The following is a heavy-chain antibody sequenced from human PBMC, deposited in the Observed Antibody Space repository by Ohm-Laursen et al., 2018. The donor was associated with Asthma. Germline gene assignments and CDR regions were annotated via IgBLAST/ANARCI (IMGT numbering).Heavy chain of an antibody. CDR3: ARGQGSGDISGSDPFDL. V-gene: IGHV3-53*01. Sequence: SLRLSCAATGFSVSRHFMNWIRQGPEKGLEWVSDIYPGGATSYADSVKGRFTISRDDSKNTLNLQMSSLRGDDTAVYYCARGQGSGDISGSDPFDLWGQGTTVIVSS. CDR2: IYPGGAT. J-gene: IGHJ3*01. D-gene: IGHD3-10*01. CDR1: GFSVSRHF.